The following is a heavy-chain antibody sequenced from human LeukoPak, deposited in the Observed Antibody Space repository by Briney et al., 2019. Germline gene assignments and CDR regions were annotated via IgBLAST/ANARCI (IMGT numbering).Heavy chain of an antibody. CDR2: IWYDGINK. J-gene: IGHJ5*02. Sequence: GGSLRLSCAASGFTFSSYGMHWVRQAPGKGLEWVAVIWYDGINKYYADSVKGRFTISRDNAKNSLYLQMNSLRAEDTAVYYCAKDLTVTSTCYFDLWGQGTLVTVSS. V-gene: IGHV3-33*03. D-gene: IGHD4-17*01. CDR1: GFTFSSYG. CDR3: AKDLTVTSTCYFDL.